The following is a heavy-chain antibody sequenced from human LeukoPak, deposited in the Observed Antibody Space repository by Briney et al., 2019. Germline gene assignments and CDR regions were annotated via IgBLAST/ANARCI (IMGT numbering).Heavy chain of an antibody. CDR1: GGSISSGGYY. V-gene: IGHV4-61*08. J-gene: IGHJ4*02. CDR3: ASLGGDSGYELDY. Sequence: SETLSLTCTVSGGSISSGGYYWSWIRQPPGKGLEWIGYIYTSGSTNYNPSLKSRVTISVDTSKNQFSLKLSSVTAADTAVYYCASLGGDSGYELDYWGQGTLVTVSS. D-gene: IGHD5-12*01. CDR2: IYTSGST.